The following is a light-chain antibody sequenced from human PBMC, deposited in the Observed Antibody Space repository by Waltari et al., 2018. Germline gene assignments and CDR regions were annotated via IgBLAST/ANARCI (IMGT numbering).Light chain of an antibody. Sequence: SYVLTQPPSVSVAPGKTARITCGGNNIGSKSVHWYQHKTGQAPVLVVYDDSDRPSGRPERFAGSNSGCTATLTISRVEAGDEADYYRQVWDSSSDHPVFGGGTKLSVL. CDR1: NIGSKS. CDR3: QVWDSSSDHPV. J-gene: IGLJ2*01. V-gene: IGLV3-21*03. CDR2: DDS.